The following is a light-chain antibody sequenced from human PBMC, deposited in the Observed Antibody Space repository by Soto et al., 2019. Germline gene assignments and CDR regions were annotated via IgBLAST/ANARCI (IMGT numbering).Light chain of an antibody. CDR2: GSS. V-gene: IGKV1-39*01. CDR3: QQSHSSPWT. J-gene: IGKJ1*01. CDR1: RNVDNN. Sequence: DIQVTQSPSSLSASVGDRVTITCRASRNVDNNVNWYQQKPGKAPNLLIYGSSTLYGGVPSRFSGSGSGTAFTLTVSSLHPEDFAVYFCQQSHSSPWTFGLGTKV.